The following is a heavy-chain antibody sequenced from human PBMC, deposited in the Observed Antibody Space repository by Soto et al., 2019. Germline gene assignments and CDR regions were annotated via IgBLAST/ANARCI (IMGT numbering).Heavy chain of an antibody. CDR2: INHSGST. Sequence: QVQLQQWGAGLLKPSETLSLTCAVYGGSFCGYYWSWIRQPPGKGLEWIGEINHSGSTNYNPSLKSRVTISVDTSKNQFSLKLSSVTAADTAVYYCARRLGIWSGYYARYYYYYYGMDVWGQGTTVTVSS. D-gene: IGHD3-3*01. V-gene: IGHV4-34*01. CDR3: ARRLGIWSGYYARYYYYYYGMDV. CDR1: GGSFCGYY. J-gene: IGHJ6*02.